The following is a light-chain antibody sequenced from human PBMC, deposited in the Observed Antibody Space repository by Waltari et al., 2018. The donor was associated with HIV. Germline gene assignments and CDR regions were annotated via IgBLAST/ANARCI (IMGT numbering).Light chain of an antibody. CDR3: QTWGTGIRV. V-gene: IGLV4-69*02. CDR1: SGHSNYA. Sequence: QLVLTQSPSASASLGASVKLTCPLLSGHSNYAIAWPQPRPEKGPRYLMKVNSDGRHSKGDGISDRFSGSSSGAERHLIISSLQSEDEADYYCQTWGTGIRVFGGGTKLTVL. CDR2: VNSDGRH. J-gene: IGLJ3*02.